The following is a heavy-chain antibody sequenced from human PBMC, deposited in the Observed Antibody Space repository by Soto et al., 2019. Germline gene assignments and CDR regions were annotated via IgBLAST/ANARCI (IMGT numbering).Heavy chain of an antibody. V-gene: IGHV3-48*03. Sequence: GGPLRRSCPAARWACSDWKMHLVRQAPGKGLEWISYISGSGGTIHYADSVRGRFTISRDNAENSVHLQMNSLRAEDTALYYCASSEAYFYGMDVWGQGTTVT. CDR1: RWACSDWK. CDR3: ASSEAYFYGMDV. CDR2: ISGSGGTI. J-gene: IGHJ6*02.